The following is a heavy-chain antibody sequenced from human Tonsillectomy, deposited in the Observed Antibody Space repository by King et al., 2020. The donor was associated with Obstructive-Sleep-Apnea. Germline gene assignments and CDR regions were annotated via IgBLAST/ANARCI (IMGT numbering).Heavy chain of an antibody. D-gene: IGHD4-17*01. Sequence: VQLQESGPGLVKPSQTLSLTCAVSGGSMSSGGYSWSWIRQPPGKVLEWIGYIYYNGRTYYNPSLKSRVTISVDTSKNQFSLKVSSVTAADTAVYYCVRDGDYCDAWYFDLWGRGTLVTVSS. CDR2: IYYNGRT. CDR1: GGSMSSGGYS. CDR3: VRDGDYCDAWYFDL. J-gene: IGHJ2*01. V-gene: IGHV4-30-4*07.